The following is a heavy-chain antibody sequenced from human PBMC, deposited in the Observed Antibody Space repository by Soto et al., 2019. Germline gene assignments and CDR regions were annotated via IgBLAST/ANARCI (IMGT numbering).Heavy chain of an antibody. CDR1: SYTFTSYG. CDR3: ARRGRYYDFWSGYYLGGMDV. Sequence: ASVKVSCKASSYTFTSYGISWVRQAPGQGLEWMGWISAYNGNTNYAQKLQGRVTMTTDTSTSTAYMELRSLRSDDTAVYYCARRGRYYDFWSGYYLGGMDVWGQGTTVTVSS. J-gene: IGHJ6*02. D-gene: IGHD3-3*01. CDR2: ISAYNGNT. V-gene: IGHV1-18*01.